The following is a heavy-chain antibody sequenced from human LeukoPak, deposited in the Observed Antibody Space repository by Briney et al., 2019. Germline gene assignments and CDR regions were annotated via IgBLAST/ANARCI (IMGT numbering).Heavy chain of an antibody. D-gene: IGHD3-22*01. Sequence: SETLSLTCAVYGGSFSGYYWSWIRQPPGRGLEWIGEINHSGSTNYNPSLKSRVTISVDTSKNQFSLKLSSVTAADTAVYYCASMISSGSYYFDYWGQGTLVTVSS. CDR2: INHSGST. J-gene: IGHJ4*02. V-gene: IGHV4-34*01. CDR3: ASMISSGSYYFDY. CDR1: GGSFSGYY.